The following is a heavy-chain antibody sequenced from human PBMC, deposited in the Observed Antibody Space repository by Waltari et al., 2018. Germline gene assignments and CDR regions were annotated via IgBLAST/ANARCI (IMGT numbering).Heavy chain of an antibody. V-gene: IGHV3-48*04. CDR1: GFTFSSYS. J-gene: IGHJ4*02. CDR2: ISSSSSTI. Sequence: EVQLVESGGGLVQTGGSLRLSCAASGFTFSSYSMNWVRQAPGKGLEWVSYISSSSSTIYYADSVKGRFTISRDNAKNSLYLQMNSLRAEDTAVYYCAREGYYDSSGFNFDYWGQGTLVTVSS. CDR3: AREGYYDSSGFNFDY. D-gene: IGHD3-22*01.